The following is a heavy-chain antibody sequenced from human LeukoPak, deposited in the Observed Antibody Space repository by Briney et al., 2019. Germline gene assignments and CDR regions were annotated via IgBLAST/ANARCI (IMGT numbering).Heavy chain of an antibody. CDR1: GFTSSSYS. V-gene: IGHV3-21*01. D-gene: IGHD3-10*01. CDR3: ARDRSPRGVIITRSYGMDV. CDR2: ISSSSSYI. J-gene: IGHJ6*02. Sequence: PGGSLRLSCAASGFTSSSYSMNWVRQAPGKGLEWVSSISSSSSYIYYADSVKGRFTISRDNAKNSLYLQMNSLRAEDTAVYYCARDRSPRGVIITRSYGMDVWGQGTTVTVSS.